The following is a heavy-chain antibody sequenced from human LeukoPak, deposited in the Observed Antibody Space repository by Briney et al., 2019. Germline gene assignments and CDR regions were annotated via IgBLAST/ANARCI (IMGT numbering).Heavy chain of an antibody. CDR2: ISWNSGSI. D-gene: IGHD2-15*01. CDR3: AKDIDIVVVVAATGDAFDI. CDR1: GFTFDDYA. Sequence: GRSLRLSCAASGFTFDDYAMHWVRQAPGKGLEWVSGISWNSGSIGYADSVKGRFTISRDNSKNSLYLQMNSLRTEDTALYYCAKDIDIVVVVAATGDAFDIWGQGTMVTVSS. V-gene: IGHV3-9*01. J-gene: IGHJ3*02.